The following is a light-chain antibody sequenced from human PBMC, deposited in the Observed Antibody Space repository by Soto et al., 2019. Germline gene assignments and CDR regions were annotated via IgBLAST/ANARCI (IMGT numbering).Light chain of an antibody. V-gene: IGKV3-15*01. CDR1: QSVRDS. CDR2: GAS. CDR3: QQYNWPPTWT. J-gene: IGKJ1*01. Sequence: EIVLTQSPATLSLSLGERATLSFRASQSVRDSLAWYQQKPGQGPRLLIYGASTRATGIPARFSGSGSGTELTLTISSLQSEDLAVYYCQQYNWPPTWTFGQGTKVDIK.